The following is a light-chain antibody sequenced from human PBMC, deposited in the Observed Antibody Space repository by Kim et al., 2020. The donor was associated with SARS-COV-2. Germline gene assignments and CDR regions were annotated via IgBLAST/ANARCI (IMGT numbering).Light chain of an antibody. Sequence: SAPEGDRVTITCRASQDIASSLAWYRQRPGEIPQLLIYGSSILHSGAPSRFRGSGSGTDFTLTITNLQPEDVATYFCQKYNSAPWTFGQGTKLEI. V-gene: IGKV1-27*01. CDR3: QKYNSAPWT. CDR2: GSS. CDR1: QDIASS. J-gene: IGKJ2*02.